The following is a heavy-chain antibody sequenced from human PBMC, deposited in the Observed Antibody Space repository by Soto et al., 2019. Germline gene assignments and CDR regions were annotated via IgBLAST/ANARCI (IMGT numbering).Heavy chain of an antibody. CDR2: INHSGST. CDR3: ARGSGTGALYYYYYGMDV. Sequence: SETLSLTCAVYGGSFSGYYWSWIRQPPGKGLEWIGEINHSGSTNYSPSLKSRVTISVDTSKNQFSLKLSSVTAADTAVYYCARGSGTGALYYYYYGMDVWGQGTTVTVS. J-gene: IGHJ6*02. CDR1: GGSFSGYY. D-gene: IGHD6-13*01. V-gene: IGHV4-34*01.